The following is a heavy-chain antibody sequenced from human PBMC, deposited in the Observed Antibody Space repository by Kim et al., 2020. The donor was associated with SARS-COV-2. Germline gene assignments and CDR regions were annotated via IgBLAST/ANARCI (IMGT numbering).Heavy chain of an antibody. Sequence: SADSGKGRVTISRDNSKNTLYLQMNSRRAEDTAVYYCAKDAADTAMVTDYWGQGTLVTVSS. J-gene: IGHJ4*02. V-gene: IGHV3-23*01. D-gene: IGHD5-18*01. CDR3: AKDAADTAMVTDY.